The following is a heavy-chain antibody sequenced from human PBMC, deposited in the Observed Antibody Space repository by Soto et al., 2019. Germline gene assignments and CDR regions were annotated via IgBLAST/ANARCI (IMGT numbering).Heavy chain of an antibody. J-gene: IGHJ4*02. CDR2: ISGSGGST. CDR3: AKVPPHYPAIEYYFDY. V-gene: IGHV3-23*01. Sequence: EVQLLESGGGLVQPGGSLRLSCAASGFTFSSYVMSWVRQAPGKGLEWVSAISGSGGSTYYADSVKGRFTISRDNSKNTLYLQMNSLRAEDTAVYYCAKVPPHYPAIEYYFDYWGQGTLVTVSS. D-gene: IGHD3-10*01. CDR1: GFTFSSYV.